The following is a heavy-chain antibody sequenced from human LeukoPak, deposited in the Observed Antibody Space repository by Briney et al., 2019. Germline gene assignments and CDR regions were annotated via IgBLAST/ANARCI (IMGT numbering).Heavy chain of an antibody. J-gene: IGHJ4*02. CDR2: IGTAGDT. CDR1: GFTFSSYD. Sequence: GGSLRLSCAASGFTFSSYDMHWVRHATGKGLEWVSAIGTAGDTYYPGSVKGRFTISRENAKNSLYLQMNSLRAGDTAVYYCAREDDWNYEDYWGQGTLVTVSS. CDR3: AREDDWNYEDY. V-gene: IGHV3-13*01. D-gene: IGHD1-7*01.